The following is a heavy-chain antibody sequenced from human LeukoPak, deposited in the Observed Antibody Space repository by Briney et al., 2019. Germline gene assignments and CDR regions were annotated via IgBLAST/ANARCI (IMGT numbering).Heavy chain of an antibody. D-gene: IGHD6-13*01. J-gene: IGHJ4*02. CDR1: GGSISSYY. CDR2: IYASGNT. V-gene: IGHV4-4*07. CDR3: ARGRSSSWYYFDS. Sequence: PSETLSLTCTVSGGSISSYYWSWVRQPAGKGLEWIGRIYASGNTNYNPSLKGRVTMTVDTSKNQFSLNLSSVTAADTAVYYCARGRSSSWYYFDSWGQGTLVTVSS.